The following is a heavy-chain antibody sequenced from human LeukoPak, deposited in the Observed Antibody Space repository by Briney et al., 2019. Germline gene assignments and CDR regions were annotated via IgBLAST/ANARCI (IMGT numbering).Heavy chain of an antibody. D-gene: IGHD2-2*01. CDR1: GVSFSGYY. CDR2: INHSGST. CDR3: ARSDCSSTSCYYYYYYGMDV. Sequence: KPSETLSLTCAVYGVSFSGYYWSWIRQPPGKGLEWIGEINHSGSTNYNPSLKSRVTISVDTSKNQFSLKLSSVTAADTAVYYCARSDCSSTSCYYYYYYGMDVWGQGTTVTVSS. V-gene: IGHV4-34*01. J-gene: IGHJ6*02.